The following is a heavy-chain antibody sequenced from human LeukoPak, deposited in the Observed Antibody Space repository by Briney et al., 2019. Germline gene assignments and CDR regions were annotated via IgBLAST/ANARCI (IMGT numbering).Heavy chain of an antibody. J-gene: IGHJ4*02. CDR1: KDTFTIYD. CDR3: ARSTMGARRTYDY. V-gene: IGHV1-8*01. D-gene: IGHD1-26*01. Sequence: ASVKVSCKASKDTFTIYDVNWVRQATGLGLEWMGWMNPNSGNTGYAQKFQGRVTMTMNSSISTAYMELTSLTSEDTAVYCCARSTMGARRTYDYWGQGTLVTVSS. CDR2: MNPNSGNT.